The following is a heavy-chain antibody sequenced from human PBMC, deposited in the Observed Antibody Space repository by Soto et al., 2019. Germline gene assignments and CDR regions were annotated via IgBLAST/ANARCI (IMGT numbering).Heavy chain of an antibody. Sequence: EVQLLDSGGGLVQTGGSLRLSCVASGFTFSSSAMSWVRQAPGKGPEWVSAISGNGANTYYADSVKGRFTISRDNSNNKLYVQMDSLRAEETAVYYCANRSIYGGPDYLGQGTLVTVSS. J-gene: IGHJ4*02. CDR1: GFTFSSSA. V-gene: IGHV3-23*01. CDR2: ISGNGANT. CDR3: ANRSIYGGPDY. D-gene: IGHD4-17*01.